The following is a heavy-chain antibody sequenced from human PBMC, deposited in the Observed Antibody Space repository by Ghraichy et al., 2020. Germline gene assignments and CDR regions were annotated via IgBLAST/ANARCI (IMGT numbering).Heavy chain of an antibody. D-gene: IGHD3-10*01. Sequence: SQTLSLTCTVSGYSISSGYYWGWIRQPPGKGLEWIGSIYHSGSTYYNPSLKSRVTISVDTSKNQFSLKLRSVTAADTAVYYCASDYGSGNYYVFGYWGQGTLVTVSS. J-gene: IGHJ4*02. V-gene: IGHV4-38-2*02. CDR3: ASDYGSGNYYVFGY. CDR2: IYHSGST. CDR1: GYSISSGYY.